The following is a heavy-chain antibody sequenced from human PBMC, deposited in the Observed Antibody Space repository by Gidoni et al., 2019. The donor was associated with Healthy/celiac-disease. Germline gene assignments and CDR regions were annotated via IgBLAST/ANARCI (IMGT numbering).Heavy chain of an antibody. V-gene: IGHV3-23*01. D-gene: IGHD2-2*03. CDR1: GFTFSSFA. CDR2: SSGSGGST. J-gene: IGHJ6*04. CDR3: AKAVGYCSSTSCYKAGPDV. Sequence: EVQLLESGGGLVQPGGSLRLSCAASGFTFSSFALSWVRQAPGKGLEWGSASSGSGGSTYYADSVKGRFNISRDNSKNTLYLQMNSLRAEDTAVYYCAKAVGYCSSTSCYKAGPDVWGKGTTVTVSS.